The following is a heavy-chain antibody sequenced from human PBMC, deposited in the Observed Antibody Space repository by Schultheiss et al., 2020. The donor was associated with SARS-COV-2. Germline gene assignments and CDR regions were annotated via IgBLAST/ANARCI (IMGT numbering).Heavy chain of an antibody. D-gene: IGHD4-17*01. V-gene: IGHV4-31*11. CDR3: ASFTVTTGY. CDR1: GGSISSGGYS. Sequence: SETLSLTCAVSGGSISSGGYSWSWIRQPPGKGLEWIGYIYYSGSTYYNPSLKSRVTISVDTSKNQFSLKLSSVTAADTAVYYCASFTVTTGYWGQGTLVTVSS. CDR2: IYYSGST. J-gene: IGHJ4*02.